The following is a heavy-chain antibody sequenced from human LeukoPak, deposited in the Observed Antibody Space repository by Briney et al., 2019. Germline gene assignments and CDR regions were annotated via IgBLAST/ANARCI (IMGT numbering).Heavy chain of an antibody. Sequence: GGSLRLSCAASGFTFSSYGMPWVRQAPGKGLEWVAVISYDGSNKYYADSVKGRFTISRDNSKNTLYLQMNSLRAEDTAVYYCAKDNGIAAAGWFDPWGQGTLVTVSS. CDR3: AKDNGIAAAGWFDP. J-gene: IGHJ5*02. CDR1: GFTFSSYG. D-gene: IGHD6-13*01. V-gene: IGHV3-30*18. CDR2: ISYDGSNK.